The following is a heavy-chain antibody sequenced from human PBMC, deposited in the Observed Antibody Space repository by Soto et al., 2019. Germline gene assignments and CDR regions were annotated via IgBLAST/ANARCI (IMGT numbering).Heavy chain of an antibody. CDR2: INHSGST. Sequence: SETLSLTCAVYGGSFSGYYWSWIRQPPGKGLEWIGEINHSGSTNYNASPKRRVPITVDTSKNQFSLKLSSVTAADTAVYYCARGSRIAAHPGWYYGMDVWGQGTTVTVS. J-gene: IGHJ6*02. CDR3: ARGSRIAAHPGWYYGMDV. D-gene: IGHD6-6*01. CDR1: GGSFSGYY. V-gene: IGHV4-34*01.